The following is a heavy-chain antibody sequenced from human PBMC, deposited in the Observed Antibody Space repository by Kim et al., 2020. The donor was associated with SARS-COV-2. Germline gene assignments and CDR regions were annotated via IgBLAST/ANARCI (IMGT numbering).Heavy chain of an antibody. CDR1: GFTFRNYC. CDR2: ISFDGSKT. V-gene: IGHV3-30*18. D-gene: IGHD3-10*01. CDR3: AKEGTSGTFPDY. Sequence: GGSLRLSCAASGFTFRNYCMHWVRQAPGKGLEWVALISFDGSKTYYVDSVKGRFTISRDNSKNTLFLHMFALGDEDTAVYYCAKEGTSGTFPDYWGQGTLVTVSS. J-gene: IGHJ4*02.